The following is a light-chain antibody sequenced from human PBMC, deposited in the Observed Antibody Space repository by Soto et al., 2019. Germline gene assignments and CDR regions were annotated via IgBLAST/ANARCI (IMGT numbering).Light chain of an antibody. CDR3: QQYGSTPWT. CDR1: QSVSNNY. V-gene: IGKV3-20*01. Sequence: EIVLTQSPGTLSLFPGERVTLSCRASQSVSNNYLAWYQQKPGQAPRLLLYGASNRATGIPDRFSGSGSGTDFTLTISRLEPEDFAVFYCQQYGSTPWTFGQGTEVEGK. J-gene: IGKJ1*01. CDR2: GAS.